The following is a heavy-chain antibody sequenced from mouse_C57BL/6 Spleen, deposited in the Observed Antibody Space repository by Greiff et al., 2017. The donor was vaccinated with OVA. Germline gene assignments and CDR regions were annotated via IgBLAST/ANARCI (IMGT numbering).Heavy chain of an antibody. CDR1: GFTFSDAW. CDR2: IRNKANNHAT. CDR3: TRKTGTGYFDY. J-gene: IGHJ2*01. D-gene: IGHD4-1*01. V-gene: IGHV6-6*01. Sequence: EVQRVESGGGLVQPGGSMKLSCAASGFTFSDAWMDWVRQSPEKGLEWVAEIRNKANNHATYYAESVKGRFTISRDDSKSSVYLQMNSLRAEDTGIYYCTRKTGTGYFDYWGQGTTLTVSS.